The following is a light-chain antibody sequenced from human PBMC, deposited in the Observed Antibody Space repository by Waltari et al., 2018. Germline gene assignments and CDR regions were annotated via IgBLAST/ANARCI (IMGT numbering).Light chain of an antibody. CDR1: QLIKNY. V-gene: IGKV1-39*01. CDR3: QQSYSIPFT. CDR2: GAP. J-gene: IGKJ4*01. Sequence: DIQMTQSQSSLSAFMGASFTITCRTSQLIKNYLNCYHQKPGKPPKLLIYGAPSLQSGVPSRFSCSGSGTDFALTINSLQPEDYATYYCQQSYSIPFTFGGGTEVEIK.